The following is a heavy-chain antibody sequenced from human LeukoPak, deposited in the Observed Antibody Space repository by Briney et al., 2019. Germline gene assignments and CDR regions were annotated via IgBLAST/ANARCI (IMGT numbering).Heavy chain of an antibody. D-gene: IGHD4-17*01. V-gene: IGHV4-34*01. CDR1: GGSISGYY. Sequence: SETLSLTCTVSGGSISGYYWSWIRQPPGKGLEWIGEINHSGSTNYNPSLKSRVTISVDTSKNQFSLKLSSVTAADTAVYYCARPGYGLHHYFDYWGQGTLVTVSS. J-gene: IGHJ4*02. CDR2: INHSGST. CDR3: ARPGYGLHHYFDY.